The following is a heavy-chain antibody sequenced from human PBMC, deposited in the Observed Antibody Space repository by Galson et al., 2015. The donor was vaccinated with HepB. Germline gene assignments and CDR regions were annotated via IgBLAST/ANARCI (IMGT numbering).Heavy chain of an antibody. J-gene: IGHJ6*02. CDR2: IYYSGST. V-gene: IGHV4-31*03. Sequence: TLSLTCTVSVGSISSGGYYWSWIRQHPGKGPEWIGYIYYSGSTYYNPSLKSRVTISVDTSKNQFSLKLSSVTAADTAVYYCARGGGTTSVVPAAIPDFYYYYYGMDVWGQGTTVTVSS. CDR1: VGSISSGGYY. D-gene: IGHD2-2*01. CDR3: ARGGGTTSVVPAAIPDFYYYYYGMDV.